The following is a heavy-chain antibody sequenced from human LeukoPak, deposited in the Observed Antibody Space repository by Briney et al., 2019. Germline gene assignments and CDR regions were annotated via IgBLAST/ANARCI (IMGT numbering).Heavy chain of an antibody. V-gene: IGHV3-23*01. CDR2: ISGSGGST. D-gene: IGHD3-3*01. Sequence: PGGSLRLSCAASGFTFSTYAINWVRQTPGKGLEWVSGISGSGGSTYYADSVKGRFTISRDNSKHTLYLQMNSLRAEDTAVYYCAKDIDTIFAALTGFDYWGQGTLVTVSS. CDR1: GFTFSTYA. J-gene: IGHJ4*02. CDR3: AKDIDTIFAALTGFDY.